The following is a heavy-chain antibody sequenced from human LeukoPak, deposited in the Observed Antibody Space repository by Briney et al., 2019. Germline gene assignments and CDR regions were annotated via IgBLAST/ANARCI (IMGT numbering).Heavy chain of an antibody. CDR1: GGTFSSYA. V-gene: IGHV1-69*13. J-gene: IGHJ3*02. D-gene: IGHD6-19*01. CDR2: IIAIFGTA. CDR3: ARDFGDSSGQPVGDAFDI. Sequence: SVKVSCKASGGTFSSYAISWVRQAPGQGLEWMGGIIAIFGTANYAQKFQGRVTITADESTSTAYMELSSLRSEDTAVYYCARDFGDSSGQPVGDAFDIWGQGTMVTVSS.